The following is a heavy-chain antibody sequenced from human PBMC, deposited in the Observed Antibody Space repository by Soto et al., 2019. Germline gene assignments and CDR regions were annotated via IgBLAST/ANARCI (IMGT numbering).Heavy chain of an antibody. V-gene: IGHV4-34*09. CDR2: INQSGST. Sequence: PSETLSLTCVVYGGSFSGYYWSWIRQPPGKGLERIGEINQSGSTNYNPSLKSRVAISVDTSRNDFSLRLSSVTAADTAVYYCTTGGDASKTGYWGQGTLVTVS. D-gene: IGHD1-1*01. CDR3: TTGGDASKTGY. J-gene: IGHJ4*02. CDR1: GGSFSGYY.